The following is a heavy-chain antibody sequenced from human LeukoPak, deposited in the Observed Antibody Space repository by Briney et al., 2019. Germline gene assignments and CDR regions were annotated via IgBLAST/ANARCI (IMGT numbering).Heavy chain of an antibody. V-gene: IGHV3-74*01. CDR1: GFTFSTYA. J-gene: IGHJ5*01. D-gene: IGHD1-26*01. CDR2: INPSGNYV. CDR3: VRDWDHFDFDS. Sequence: PGGSLRPSCAAPGFTFSTYALSWVGQPPGKGLVWVSRINPSGNYVNDADSVKGRFTISRDNAKNTVYLQMNRLRADDTALFYCVRDWDHFDFDSWGQGTLAIVSS.